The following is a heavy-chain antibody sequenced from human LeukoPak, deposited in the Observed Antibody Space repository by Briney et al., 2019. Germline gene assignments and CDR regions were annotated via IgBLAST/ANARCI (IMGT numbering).Heavy chain of an antibody. CDR3: AKEWELLIIDAFDI. D-gene: IGHD1-26*01. CDR1: GFTFSSYA. CDR2: ISGSGDTT. J-gene: IGHJ3*02. V-gene: IGHV3-23*01. Sequence: GSSLRLSCAASGFTFSSYAMNWVRQAPGRGLGWVSGISGSGDTTSYADSVKGRFTISGDNSKNTLYLQMNSLRAEDTAVYYCAKEWELLIIDAFDIWGQGTMVTVSS.